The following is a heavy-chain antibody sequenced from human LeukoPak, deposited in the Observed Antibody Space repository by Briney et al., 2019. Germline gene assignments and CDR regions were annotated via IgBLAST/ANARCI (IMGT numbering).Heavy chain of an antibody. CDR3: ARDAGGLWFGEFPNWFDP. D-gene: IGHD3-10*01. Sequence: ASVKVSCKASGYTFTGYYMHWVRQAPGQALEWMGWVNPNSGGTNYAQKFQGRVTMTRDTSISTAYMELSRLRSDDTAVYYCARDAGGLWFGEFPNWFDPWGQGTLVTVSS. V-gene: IGHV1-2*02. CDR2: VNPNSGGT. CDR1: GYTFTGYY. J-gene: IGHJ5*02.